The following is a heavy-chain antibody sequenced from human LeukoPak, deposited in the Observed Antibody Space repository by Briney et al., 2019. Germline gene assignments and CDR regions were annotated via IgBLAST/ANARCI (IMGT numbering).Heavy chain of an antibody. V-gene: IGHV3-33*01. J-gene: IGHJ4*02. CDR3: ARPTGQLWLYFDY. Sequence: PGGSLRLSCAASGFTFSSHGMHWVRKAPGKGLEWVAVIWYDGSNKYYADSVKGRFTISRDNSKNTLYLQMNSLRAEDTAVYYCARPTGQLWLYFDYWGQGTLVTVSS. D-gene: IGHD5-18*01. CDR2: IWYDGSNK. CDR1: GFTFSSHG.